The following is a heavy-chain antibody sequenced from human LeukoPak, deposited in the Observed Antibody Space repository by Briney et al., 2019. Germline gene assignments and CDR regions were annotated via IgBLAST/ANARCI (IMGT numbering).Heavy chain of an antibody. V-gene: IGHV1-2*02. CDR1: VYTFTGYH. J-gene: IGHJ4*02. D-gene: IGHD3-22*01. CDR3: ARGYYYDSSLDY. CDR2: INPNSGGT. Sequence: ASVKVSCKASVYTFTGYHMHWVRQAPGQGLEWMGWINPNSGGTNYAQKFQGRVTMTRDTSISTAYMELSRLRSDDTAVYYCARGYYYDSSLDYWGQGTLVTVSS.